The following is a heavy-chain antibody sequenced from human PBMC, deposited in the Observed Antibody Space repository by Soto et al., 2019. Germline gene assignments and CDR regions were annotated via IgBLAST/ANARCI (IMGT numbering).Heavy chain of an antibody. J-gene: IGHJ4*02. CDR3: ARALDFWSAYFDY. V-gene: IGHV3-23*01. D-gene: IGHD3-3*01. CDR2: ISGSGGST. CDR1: GFTFSSYA. Sequence: PGGSLRLSCAASGFTFSSYAMSWVRQAPGKGLEWVSAISGSGGSTYYADSVKGRFTIPRDNSKNTLYLQMNSLRTEDTAVYYRARALDFWSAYFDYWGQGSLVTVSS.